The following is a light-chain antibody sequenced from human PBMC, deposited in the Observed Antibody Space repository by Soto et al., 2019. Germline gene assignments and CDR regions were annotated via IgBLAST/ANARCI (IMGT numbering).Light chain of an antibody. V-gene: IGKV4-1*01. CDR2: WAS. CDR1: QSVLYSSNNKNY. Sequence: DIVMTQSPDSLAVSLGERATIHCKSSQSVLYSSNNKNYLAWYQQKPGQPPRLLIHWASSRESGVPDRFSGSGSGTDFTLTITSLQAEDVAIYYCQEYLIPPWTFGQGTKGDI. J-gene: IGKJ1*01. CDR3: QEYLIPPWT.